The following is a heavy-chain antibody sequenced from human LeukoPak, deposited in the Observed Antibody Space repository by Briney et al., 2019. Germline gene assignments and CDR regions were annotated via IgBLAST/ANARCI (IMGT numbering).Heavy chain of an antibody. CDR2: ISSGDNT. D-gene: IGHD1-1*01. V-gene: IGHV3-23*01. Sequence: GGSLRLSCAASGFTFSTFAMTWVRQAPGKGLEWVSTISSGDNTYYPDSVKGRFIISRDSSKNTLYLQMNRLRAEDTAVYYCAQDPRRDNESDYRGQGTLVTVS. J-gene: IGHJ4*02. CDR1: GFTFSTFA. CDR3: AQDPRRDNESDY.